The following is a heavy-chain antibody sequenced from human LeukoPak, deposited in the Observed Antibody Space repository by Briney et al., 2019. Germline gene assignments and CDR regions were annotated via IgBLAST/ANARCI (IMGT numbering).Heavy chain of an antibody. CDR3: ARENIVVVPAASLGYYYYYMDV. J-gene: IGHJ6*03. CDR1: GFTFSSYS. V-gene: IGHV3-48*04. D-gene: IGHD2-2*01. Sequence: GGSLRLSCAASGFTFSSYSMNWVRQAPGKGLEWVSYISSSSSTIYYADSVKGRFTISRDNAKNSLYLQMNSLRAEDTAVYYCARENIVVVPAASLGYYYYYMDVWGKGTTVTVSS. CDR2: ISSSSSTI.